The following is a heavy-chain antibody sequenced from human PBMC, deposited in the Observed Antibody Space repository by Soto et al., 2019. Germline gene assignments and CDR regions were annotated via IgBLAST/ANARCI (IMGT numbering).Heavy chain of an antibody. J-gene: IGHJ3*02. CDR1: GGSVSSGSYY. Sequence: QVQLQESGPGLVKPSETLSLTCTVSGGSVSSGSYYWSWIRQPPGKGLEWIGYIYYSGSTNYNPSLKSRVTISIDTSKNQFSLKRSSVTAADPAVYYCARYHLGNDAFDIWGQGTMVTVSS. D-gene: IGHD7-27*01. CDR3: ARYHLGNDAFDI. CDR2: IYYSGST. V-gene: IGHV4-61*01.